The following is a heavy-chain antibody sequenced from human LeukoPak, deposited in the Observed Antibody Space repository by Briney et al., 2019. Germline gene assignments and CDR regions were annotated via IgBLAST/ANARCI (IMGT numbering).Heavy chain of an antibody. J-gene: IGHJ4*02. CDR3: ARDTGFGDPFEY. Sequence: SQTLSLTCAVSGGSISSGGYSWGWIRQPPGKGLEWIGYIYHSGSTYYNPSLKSRVTISVDRSKNQFSLKLSSVTAADTAVYYCARDTGFGDPFEYWGQGTLVTVSS. CDR1: GGSISSGGYS. CDR2: IYHSGST. D-gene: IGHD3-10*01. V-gene: IGHV4-30-2*01.